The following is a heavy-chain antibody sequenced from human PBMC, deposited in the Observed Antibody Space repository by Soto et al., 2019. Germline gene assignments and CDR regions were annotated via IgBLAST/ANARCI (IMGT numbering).Heavy chain of an antibody. V-gene: IGHV1-69*06. J-gene: IGHJ3*02. CDR1: GGTFSSYA. CDR3: HFQPHGRMGAFDI. D-gene: IGHD2-8*01. CDR2: IIPIFGTA. Sequence: QVQLVQSGAEVKKPGSSVKVSCKASGGTFSSYAISWVRQAPGQGLEWIGGIIPIFGTANYAQKFQGRVTITADKSTSTAYMELSSLRSEDTAVYYCHFQPHGRMGAFDIWGQGTMVTVSS.